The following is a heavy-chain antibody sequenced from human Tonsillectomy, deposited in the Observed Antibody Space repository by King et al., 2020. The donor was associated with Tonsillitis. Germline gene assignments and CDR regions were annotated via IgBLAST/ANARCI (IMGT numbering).Heavy chain of an antibody. CDR2: INSNGNTI. CDR3: TRDSGTYAYDY. J-gene: IGHJ4*02. D-gene: IGHD1-26*01. CDR1: GFNFNIYE. Sequence: VQLVESGGGLVQPGGSLRLSCAASGFNFNIYEMNWVRQAPGKGLEWVSYINSNGNTIYYAGSVKGRFTISRDNAKNSLYLQMKSLRVEDTAVYYCTRDSGTYAYDYWGQGTLVTVSS. V-gene: IGHV3-48*03.